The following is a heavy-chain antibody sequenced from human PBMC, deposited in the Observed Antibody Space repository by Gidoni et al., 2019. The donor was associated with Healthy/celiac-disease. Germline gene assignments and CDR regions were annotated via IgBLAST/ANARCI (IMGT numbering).Heavy chain of an antibody. V-gene: IGHV4-34*01. CDR3: ARGKHRRHCSGGSCYSYYYGMDV. CDR2: IHRSGST. CDR1: GGSFGGYY. Sequence: QVQLQQWGAGLLKPPETLSLTCAVYGGSFGGYYWSWIRQSPGKGLEWIGEIHRSGSTNYNPSLKSRVTILVDTSKNQSSLKLSSVTAADTAVYYCARGKHRRHCSGGSCYSYYYGMDVWGQGTTVTVSS. D-gene: IGHD2-15*01. J-gene: IGHJ6*02.